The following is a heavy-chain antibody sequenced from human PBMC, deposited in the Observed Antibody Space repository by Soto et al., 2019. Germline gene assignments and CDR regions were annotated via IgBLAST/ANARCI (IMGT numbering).Heavy chain of an antibody. CDR1: GVTFTSYA. D-gene: IGHD3-10*01. CDR2: ISKSGDST. V-gene: IGHV3-23*01. Sequence: PGGSLRLSCAASGVTFTSYAMTWVRQVPGEGPQWVSSISKSGDSTYYADSVKGRFTTSRDNFKNTLYLQMNSLRAEDTAIYYCAKGSFGFDYWGQGTLVTVSS. CDR3: AKGSFGFDY. J-gene: IGHJ4*02.